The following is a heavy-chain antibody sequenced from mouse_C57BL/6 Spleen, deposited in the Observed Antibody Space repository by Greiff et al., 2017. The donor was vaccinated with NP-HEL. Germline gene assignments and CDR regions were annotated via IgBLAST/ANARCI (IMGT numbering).Heavy chain of an antibody. CDR1: GYAFSSYW. Sequence: VQLQQSGAELVKPGASVKISCKASGYAFSSYWMNWVKQRPGKGLEWIGQIYPGDGDTNYNGKFKGKATLTADKSSSTAYMQLSSLTSEDSAVYFCARGGTGPAWFAYWGQRTLVTVSA. CDR3: ARGGTGPAWFAY. J-gene: IGHJ3*01. V-gene: IGHV1-80*01. D-gene: IGHD4-1*01. CDR2: IYPGDGDT.